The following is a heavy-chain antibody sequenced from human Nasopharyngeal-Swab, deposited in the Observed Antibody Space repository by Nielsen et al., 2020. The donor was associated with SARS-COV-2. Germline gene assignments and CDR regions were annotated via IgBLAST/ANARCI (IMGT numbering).Heavy chain of an antibody. CDR2: INHSGST. CDR3: ARYCSSTSCSLGMDV. J-gene: IGHJ6*02. V-gene: IGHV4-34*01. Sequence: SETLSLTCAVFGGSFSDYYWSCIRQPPGKGLEWIGEINHSGSTNYNPSLKSRVTISVDTSKNQFSLKLSSVTAADTAVYYCARYCSSTSCSLGMDVWGQGTTVTVSS. CDR1: GGSFSDYY. D-gene: IGHD2-2*01.